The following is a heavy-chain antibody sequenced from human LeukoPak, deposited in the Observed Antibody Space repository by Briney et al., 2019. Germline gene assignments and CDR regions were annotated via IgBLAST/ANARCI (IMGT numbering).Heavy chain of an antibody. CDR3: ARSWGSSSFLDY. CDR2: IIPIFGTA. Sequence: GASVKVSRKASGGTFSSYAISWVRQAPGQGLEWMGGIIPIFGTANYAQKFQGRVTITADESTSTAYMELSSLRSGDTAVYYCARSWGSSSFLDYWGQGTLVTVSS. J-gene: IGHJ4*02. CDR1: GGTFSSYA. D-gene: IGHD6-6*01. V-gene: IGHV1-69*13.